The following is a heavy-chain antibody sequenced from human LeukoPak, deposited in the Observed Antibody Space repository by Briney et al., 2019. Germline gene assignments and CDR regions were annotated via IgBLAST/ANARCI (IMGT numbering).Heavy chain of an antibody. Sequence: GGSLRLSCAGSGFTFSSYSMSWVRQAPGKGLEWASSISSTSNHMYYADSVKGRFTISRDNAKNSLYLQMNSLRAEDTAVYFCARVAQLGPLTADYWGQGTLVTVSS. CDR3: ARVAQLGPLTADY. CDR1: GFTFSSYS. D-gene: IGHD6-6*01. V-gene: IGHV3-21*01. CDR2: ISSTSNHM. J-gene: IGHJ4*02.